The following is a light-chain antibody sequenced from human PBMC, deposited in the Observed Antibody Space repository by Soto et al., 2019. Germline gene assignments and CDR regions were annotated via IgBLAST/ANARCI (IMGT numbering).Light chain of an antibody. CDR3: QQRNIWPQVT. CDR1: ARVTNY. Sequence: EMVLTRSPGARSLSPGGGGTRSCIASARVTNYLAWYQQKPGQAPSLLLYGAFTRATGIPPRFSGSGSGTDFTLTISSLQPEDFAVYYCQQRNIWPQVTLSHGTQREIK. V-gene: IGKV3-11*01. J-gene: IGKJ5*01. CDR2: GAF.